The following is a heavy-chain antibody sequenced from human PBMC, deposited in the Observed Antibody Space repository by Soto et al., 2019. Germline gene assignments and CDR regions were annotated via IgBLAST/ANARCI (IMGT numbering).Heavy chain of an antibody. Sequence: EVQLVESGGGLVKPGGSLRLSCAASGFTFSSYSMNWVRQAPGKGLEWVSSISSSSSYIYYADSVKGRFTISRDNAKNSLYLQMNSLRAEDTAVYYCARGASFGLPQQVLYFQHWGQGTLVTVSS. D-gene: IGHD6-13*01. V-gene: IGHV3-21*01. CDR2: ISSSSSYI. CDR1: GFTFSSYS. CDR3: ARGASFGLPQQVLYFQH. J-gene: IGHJ1*01.